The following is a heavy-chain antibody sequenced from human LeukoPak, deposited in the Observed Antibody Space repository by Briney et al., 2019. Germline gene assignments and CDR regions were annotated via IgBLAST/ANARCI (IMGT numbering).Heavy chain of an antibody. Sequence: GGSLRLSCATSGFTLSSYWMHWVRQVPGKGLEWLSRINNDGVSTSYADSVKGRFTISRDNAKNTLYLQMNSLRAEDTAVYYCAKGKKAAGTACLDYWGQGTLVTVSS. CDR3: AKGKKAAGTACLDY. D-gene: IGHD6-13*01. CDR1: GFTLSSYW. J-gene: IGHJ4*02. V-gene: IGHV3-74*01. CDR2: INNDGVST.